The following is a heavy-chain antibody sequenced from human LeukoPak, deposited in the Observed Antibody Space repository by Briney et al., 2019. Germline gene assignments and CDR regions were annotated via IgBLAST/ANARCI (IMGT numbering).Heavy chain of an antibody. Sequence: SETLSLTCTVSGGSISSSSYYWGWIRQPPGKGLEWIGSIYYSGSTYYNPSLKSRVTISVDTSKNQFSLKLSSVTAADTAVYYCARDRTIVGATKGFDYWGQGTLVTVSS. CDR2: IYYSGST. D-gene: IGHD1-26*01. CDR1: GGSISSSSYY. V-gene: IGHV4-39*07. CDR3: ARDRTIVGATKGFDY. J-gene: IGHJ4*02.